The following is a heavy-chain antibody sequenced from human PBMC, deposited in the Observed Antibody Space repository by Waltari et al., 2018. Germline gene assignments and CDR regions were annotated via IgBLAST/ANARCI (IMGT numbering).Heavy chain of an antibody. CDR1: GGSFSGYY. CDR2: INHSGST. Sequence: QVQLQQWGAGLLKPSETLSLTCAVYGGSFSGYYWRWLRQPPGKGLEWIGEINHSGSTNYNPSLKSRVTISVDTSKNQFSLKLSSVTAADTAVYYCARGLRYYGSGSYGYWGQGTLVTVSS. J-gene: IGHJ4*02. D-gene: IGHD3-10*01. V-gene: IGHV4-34*01. CDR3: ARGLRYYGSGSYGY.